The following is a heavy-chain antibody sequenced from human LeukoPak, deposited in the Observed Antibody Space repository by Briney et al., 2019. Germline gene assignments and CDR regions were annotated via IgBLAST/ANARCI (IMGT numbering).Heavy chain of an antibody. CDR3: AKGSKAGKKETYYYDSSGYYLVDY. CDR1: GFTFSSYA. Sequence: GASLRLSCAASGFTFSSYAMSWVRQAPGKGLEWVSAISGSGGSTYYADSVKGRFTISRDNSKNTLYLQMNSLRAEDTAVYYCAKGSKAGKKETYYYDSSGYYLVDYWGQGTLVTVSS. CDR2: ISGSGGST. V-gene: IGHV3-23*01. D-gene: IGHD3-22*01. J-gene: IGHJ4*02.